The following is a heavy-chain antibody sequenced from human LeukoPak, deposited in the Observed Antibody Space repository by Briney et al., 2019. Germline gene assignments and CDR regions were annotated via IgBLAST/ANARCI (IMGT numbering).Heavy chain of an antibody. V-gene: IGHV3-7*01. CDR1: GFTFSSFW. CDR3: ARDGGVSGYDLLDY. Sequence: GGSLRLSCAASGFTFSSFWMTWVRQAPGKGLEWVANINQDGSEKYYVDSVKGRFTISRDNAKNSVYLQMNSLRAEDTAVYYYARDGGVSGYDLLDYWGQGTLVTVSS. CDR2: INQDGSEK. J-gene: IGHJ4*02. D-gene: IGHD5-12*01.